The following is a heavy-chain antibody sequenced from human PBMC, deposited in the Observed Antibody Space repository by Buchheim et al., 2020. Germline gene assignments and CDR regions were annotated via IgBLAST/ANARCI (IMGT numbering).Heavy chain of an antibody. J-gene: IGHJ4*02. CDR1: GYNFSSHW. V-gene: IGHV5-51*01. Sequence: EVQLVQSGAEVKKPGESLKISCKGSGYNFSSHWIAWVRQMPGKGLEWMGIIYPGDSDTRSSPSFQGPVNISADKSISTPFLQWSGLKAPDTAMYYCAKVAAASTQEFDYWGQGTL. CDR2: IYPGDSDT. D-gene: IGHD6-25*01. CDR3: AKVAAASTQEFDY.